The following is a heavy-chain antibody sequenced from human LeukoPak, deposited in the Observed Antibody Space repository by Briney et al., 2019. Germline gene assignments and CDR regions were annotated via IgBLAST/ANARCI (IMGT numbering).Heavy chain of an antibody. CDR1: GFTFSSYW. J-gene: IGHJ4*02. Sequence: GGSLRLSCAASGFTFSSYWMSWVRQAPGKGLEWVANIKQDGSEKYYADSVKGRFTISRDNTKNTLYLQMNSLRAEDTAVYYRARGRGYYDSSFYYWGQGTLVTVSS. CDR3: ARGRGYYDSSFYY. V-gene: IGHV3-7*01. D-gene: IGHD3-22*01. CDR2: IKQDGSEK.